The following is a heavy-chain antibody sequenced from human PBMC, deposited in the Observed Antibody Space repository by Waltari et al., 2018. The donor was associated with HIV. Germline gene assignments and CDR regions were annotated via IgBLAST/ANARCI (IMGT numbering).Heavy chain of an antibody. CDR1: GFTFSNYG. CDR3: VKEHQYSHSWYSYYGMDV. V-gene: IGHV3-23*01. CDR2: IRGSGGST. Sequence: EVQVLESGGALVQPGGSLRLSCAASGFTFSNYGMSWVRQAPGKGLEWVATIRGSGGSTYYADSVKGRVTVSRDNSKNTLYLQMNSLRAEDTAVYFCVKEHQYSHSWYSYYGMDVWGQGTTVTVSS. D-gene: IGHD6-13*01. J-gene: IGHJ6*02.